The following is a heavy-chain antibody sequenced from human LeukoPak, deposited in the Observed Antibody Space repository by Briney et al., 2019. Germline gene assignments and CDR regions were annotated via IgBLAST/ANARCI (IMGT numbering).Heavy chain of an antibody. CDR2: IYSSGIT. V-gene: IGHV4-39*01. Sequence: SETLSLTCTVSGASISSSTYYWGWIRQPPRKGLEWIGSIYSSGITYCNPSLKSRVTIFADTSKNQVSLQLSSVTAADTAVYYCAGRPAGYWGQGTLVTVSS. CDR1: GASISSSTYY. CDR3: AGRPAGY. J-gene: IGHJ4*02.